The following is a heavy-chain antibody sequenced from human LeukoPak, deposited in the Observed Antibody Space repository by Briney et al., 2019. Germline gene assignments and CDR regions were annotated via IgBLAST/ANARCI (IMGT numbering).Heavy chain of an antibody. CDR1: GGSISSGDYY. CDR2: IYYSGST. D-gene: IGHD6-6*01. CDR3: ARRPRIAARRRAFDI. J-gene: IGHJ3*02. Sequence: SETLSLTCTVSGGSISSGDYYSSWIRQPPGKGLEWIGYIYYSGSTYYNPSLKSRVTISVDTSKNQFSLKLSSVTAADTAVYYCARRPRIAARRRAFDIWGQGTMVTVSS. V-gene: IGHV4-30-4*01.